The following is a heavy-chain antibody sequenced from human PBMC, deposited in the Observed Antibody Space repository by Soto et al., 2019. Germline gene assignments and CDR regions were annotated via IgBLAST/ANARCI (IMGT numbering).Heavy chain of an antibody. CDR3: AGSCGGSCYSLYYYYYMDV. Sequence: SETRSLTCAVYGGSFSGYYWSWIRQPPGKGLEWIGEINHSGSTNYNPSLKSRVTISVDTSKNQFSLKLSSVTAADTAVYYCAGSCGGSCYSLYYYYYMDVWGKGTTVTVSS. D-gene: IGHD2-15*01. CDR2: INHSGST. J-gene: IGHJ6*03. V-gene: IGHV4-34*01. CDR1: GGSFSGYY.